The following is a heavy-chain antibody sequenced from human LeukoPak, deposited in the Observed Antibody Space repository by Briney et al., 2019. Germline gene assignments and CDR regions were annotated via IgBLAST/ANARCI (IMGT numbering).Heavy chain of an antibody. V-gene: IGHV3-64*01. D-gene: IGHD1-26*01. CDR3: ARDGGGSPDY. CDR2: ISDNGGST. J-gene: IGHJ4*02. CDR1: GFTFSSYA. Sequence: GGSLRLSCAASGFTFSSYAMHWVRQAPGKGLEYVSAISDNGGSTFYANSVKDRFTISRDNSKNTLYLQMGSLRVEDMAVYYCARDGGGSPDYWGQGTLVTVSS.